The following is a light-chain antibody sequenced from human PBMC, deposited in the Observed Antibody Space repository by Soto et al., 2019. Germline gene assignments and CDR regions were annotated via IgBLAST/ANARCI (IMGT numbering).Light chain of an antibody. CDR1: QSVSSN. Sequence: EIVMTQSPATLSVSPGERATLSCRASQSVSSNLAWYQQKPGQAPKLLIYGASTRATGVPARFSGSGSGTEFTLTISSLQSEDFAVYYCQQYNNWPPVTFGQGTRLEIK. V-gene: IGKV3-15*01. CDR2: GAS. CDR3: QQYNNWPPVT. J-gene: IGKJ5*01.